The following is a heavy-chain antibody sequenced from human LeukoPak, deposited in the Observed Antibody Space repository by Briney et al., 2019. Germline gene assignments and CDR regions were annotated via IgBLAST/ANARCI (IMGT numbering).Heavy chain of an antibody. D-gene: IGHD6-13*01. CDR3: ARQEQQLPYFDY. CDR2: ISSSGSTI. CDR1: GFTFSSYE. Sequence: PGGSLRLSCAASGFTFSSYEMNWVRQAPGKGLEWVSYISSSGSTIYYADSVMGRFTISRDNAKNSLYLQMNSLRAEDTAVYYCARQEQQLPYFDYWGQGTLVTVSS. V-gene: IGHV3-48*03. J-gene: IGHJ4*02.